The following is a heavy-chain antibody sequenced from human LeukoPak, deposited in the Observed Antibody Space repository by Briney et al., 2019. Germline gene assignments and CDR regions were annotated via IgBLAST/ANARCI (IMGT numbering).Heavy chain of an antibody. CDR2: FDPEDGET. Sequence: GASVKVSCKVSGYTLTELSMHWVRQAPGKGLEWMGGFDPEDGETIYAQKFQGRVTMTEDTSTDTAYMELSSLRSEDTAVYYCARGPSYSSSWPQNYYYYMDVWGKGTTVTVSS. V-gene: IGHV1-24*01. CDR1: GYTLTELS. CDR3: ARGPSYSSSWPQNYYYYMDV. D-gene: IGHD6-13*01. J-gene: IGHJ6*03.